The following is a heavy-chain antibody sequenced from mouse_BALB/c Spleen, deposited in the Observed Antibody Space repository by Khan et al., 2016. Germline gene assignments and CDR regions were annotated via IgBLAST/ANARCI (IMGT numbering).Heavy chain of an antibody. CDR2: INPDSRTI. V-gene: IGHV4-1*02. D-gene: IGHD1-1*01. J-gene: IGHJ3*01. Sequence: EVKLLESGGGLVQPGGSLKLSCAASVFDFSRYWMSWVRQAPGKGLEWIGEINPDSRTINYAPSLKDKFIISRDNAKNTLYLQMSKVRSEDTALYYCARAGYYGYLAYWGQGTLVTVSA. CDR1: VFDFSRYW. CDR3: ARAGYYGYLAY.